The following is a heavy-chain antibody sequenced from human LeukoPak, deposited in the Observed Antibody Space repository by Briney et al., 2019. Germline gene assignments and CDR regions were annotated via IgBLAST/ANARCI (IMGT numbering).Heavy chain of an antibody. CDR1: GGSISSSSYY. V-gene: IGHV4-39*07. Sequence: SETLSLTCTVSGGSISSSSYYWGWMRQPPGKGLEWIGSIYYSGSTYYNPSLKSRVTISVDTSKSQFSLKLSSVTAADTAVYYCARDRGDGYRFYFGYWGQGTLVTVSS. J-gene: IGHJ4*02. D-gene: IGHD2-21*01. CDR3: ARDRGDGYRFYFGY. CDR2: IYYSGST.